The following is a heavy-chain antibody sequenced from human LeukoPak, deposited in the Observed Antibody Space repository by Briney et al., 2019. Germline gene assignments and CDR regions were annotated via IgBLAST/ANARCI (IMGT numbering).Heavy chain of an antibody. J-gene: IGHJ4*02. D-gene: IGHD5-24*01. CDR1: GYNFTSYL. CDR2: IYPGDSDT. CDR3: ATRSDGYSQFDF. Sequence: GESLKISCKASGYNFTSYLIGWVRQMPGKGLEWMGIIYPGDSDTRYSTSFQGQVTISADKSVSTAYLQWSSLKASDSAIYYCATRSDGYSQFDFWGQGTLVTVSS. V-gene: IGHV5-51*01.